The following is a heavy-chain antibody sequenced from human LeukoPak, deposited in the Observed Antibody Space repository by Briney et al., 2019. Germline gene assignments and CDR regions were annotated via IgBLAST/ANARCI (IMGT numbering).Heavy chain of an antibody. Sequence: GGSLRLSCAASGFTFSGYAMNWVRQAPGKGLEWVGGIKGKIDGGTTDHVAPVQGRFTISRDDSKNTLYLQMNSLKTEDTAVYYCTTVGLYDILTGHYHDSFDRWGQGTMVTVSS. CDR3: TTVGLYDILTGHYHDSFDR. CDR2: IKGKIDGGTT. D-gene: IGHD3-9*01. CDR1: GFTFSGYA. J-gene: IGHJ3*01. V-gene: IGHV3-15*01.